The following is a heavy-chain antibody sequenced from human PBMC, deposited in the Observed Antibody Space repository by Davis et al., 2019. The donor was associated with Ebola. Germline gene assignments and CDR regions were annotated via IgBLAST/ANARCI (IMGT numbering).Heavy chain of an antibody. CDR1: GFTFSSYW. Sequence: PGGSLRLSCAASGFTFSSYWMHWVRQAPGKGLVWVSRINSDGSSTSYADSVKGRFTISRDNAKNTLYLQMNSLRAEDTAVYYCARDLRGYSSGWYNYFDYWGQGTLVTVSS. CDR2: INSDGSST. J-gene: IGHJ4*02. D-gene: IGHD6-19*01. V-gene: IGHV3-74*01. CDR3: ARDLRGYSSGWYNYFDY.